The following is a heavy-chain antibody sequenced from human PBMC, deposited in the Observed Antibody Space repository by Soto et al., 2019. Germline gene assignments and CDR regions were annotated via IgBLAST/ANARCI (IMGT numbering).Heavy chain of an antibody. CDR3: ERERAVHSDY. CDR2: IWYDGSNK. D-gene: IGHD3-3*02. V-gene: IGHV3-33*01. CDR1: GFTFSSYG. J-gene: IGHJ4*02. Sequence: QVQLVESGGGVVQPGRSLRLSCAASGFTFSSYGMHWVRQAPGKGLEWVAVIWYDGSNKYYADSVKGRFTISRDNSKNTLYLQMNSLSAEDTAVYYCERERAVHSDYWGQGTLVTVSS.